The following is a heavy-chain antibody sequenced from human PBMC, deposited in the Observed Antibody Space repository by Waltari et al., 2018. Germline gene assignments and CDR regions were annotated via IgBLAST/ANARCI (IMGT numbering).Heavy chain of an antibody. Sequence: QVQLVQSGAEVKKPGASVKVSCTASGYTFTSYDINWVRQATGQELEWIGWMNPNSGNTGYAQKFQGRVTMTRNTSISTAYMELSSLRSEDTAVYYCARGNWQLVHLLDYWGQGTLVTVSS. CDR1: GYTFTSYD. CDR3: ARGNWQLVHLLDY. V-gene: IGHV1-8*01. D-gene: IGHD6-6*01. J-gene: IGHJ4*02. CDR2: MNPNSGNT.